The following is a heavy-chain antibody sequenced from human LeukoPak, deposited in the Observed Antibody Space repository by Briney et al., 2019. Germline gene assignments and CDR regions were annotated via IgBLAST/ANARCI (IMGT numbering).Heavy chain of an antibody. CDR3: AKGREQQLPILFDY. CDR2: ISGSGGGT. J-gene: IGHJ4*02. CDR1: GITFSTYA. V-gene: IGHV3-23*01. D-gene: IGHD6-13*01. Sequence: GGSLRLSCAASGITFSTYAMSWVRQAPGKGLEWVSAISGSGGGTYYADSAKGRFTISRDNSKNTLYLQMNSLRAEDTAVYYCAKGREQQLPILFDYWGQGTLVTVSS.